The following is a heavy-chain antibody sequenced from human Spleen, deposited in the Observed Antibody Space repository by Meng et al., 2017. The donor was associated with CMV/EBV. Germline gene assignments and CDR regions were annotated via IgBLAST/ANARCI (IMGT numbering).Heavy chain of an antibody. CDR3: ARRYSYGQYYFDY. V-gene: IGHV3-9*01. Sequence: SLKISCVVSGFMFDDYVMYWVRQAPGKGLEWVSGINWKSGSIGYAVSVKGRFTISRDNAKNSLYLQMNSLRAEDTALYYCARRYSYGQYYFDYWGQGTLVTVSS. CDR2: INWKSGSI. CDR1: GFMFDDYV. J-gene: IGHJ4*02. D-gene: IGHD5-18*01.